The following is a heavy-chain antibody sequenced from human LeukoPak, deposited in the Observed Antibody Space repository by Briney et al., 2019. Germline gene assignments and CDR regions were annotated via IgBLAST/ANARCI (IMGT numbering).Heavy chain of an antibody. Sequence: SETLSLTGTVSGGSISSYYWSWIRQPPGKGLEWIGYIYYSGSTNYNPSLKSRVTISVDTSKNQFSLKLGSVTAADTAVYYCARDSTGLNWFDPWGQGTLVTVSS. CDR3: ARDSTGLNWFDP. CDR1: GGSISSYY. CDR2: IYYSGST. D-gene: IGHD1-1*01. J-gene: IGHJ5*02. V-gene: IGHV4-59*01.